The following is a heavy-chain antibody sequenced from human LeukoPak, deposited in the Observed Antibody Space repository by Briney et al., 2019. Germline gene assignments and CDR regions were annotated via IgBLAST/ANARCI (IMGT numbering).Heavy chain of an antibody. V-gene: IGHV3-53*01. J-gene: IGHJ4*02. Sequence: GGSLGLSCAASGFTFSSYSMNWVRQAPGKGLEWVSVIYSGGSTYYADSVKGRFTISRDNSKNTRYLQMNSLRAEDTAVYYCARGASSGWYCRDYYFDYWGQGTLVTVSS. CDR1: GFTFSSYS. CDR2: IYSGGST. D-gene: IGHD6-19*01. CDR3: ARGASSGWYCRDYYFDY.